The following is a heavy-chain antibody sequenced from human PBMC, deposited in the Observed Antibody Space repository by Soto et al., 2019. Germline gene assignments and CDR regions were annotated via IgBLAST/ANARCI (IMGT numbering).Heavy chain of an antibody. Sequence: EVQLLESGGGLVQPGRSLRLSCAAPGFTFSSYAMNWVRQAPGKGLEWVSDMSGTDGSTYYADSVKGRFTISRDNSKNTLYLQMNSLRAEDTAVFYCAKAGFRSGWSPSYFGYWGQGTLVTVSS. J-gene: IGHJ4*02. CDR2: MSGTDGST. V-gene: IGHV3-23*01. D-gene: IGHD6-19*01. CDR1: GFTFSSYA. CDR3: AKAGFRSGWSPSYFGY.